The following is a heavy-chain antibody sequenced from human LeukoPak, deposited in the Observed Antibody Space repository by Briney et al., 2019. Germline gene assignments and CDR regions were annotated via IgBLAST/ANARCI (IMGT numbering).Heavy chain of an antibody. Sequence: GGSLRLSCAASTSTFDDYGMRWVRQVPGKGLEWVSGINWNGGSTGYADSVKGRFTISRDNAKNSLFLQMNSLRAEDTALYYCAMGDSSGWYFDYWGQGTLVTVSS. V-gene: IGHV3-20*04. CDR3: AMGDSSGWYFDY. D-gene: IGHD6-19*01. CDR2: INWNGGST. J-gene: IGHJ4*02. CDR1: TSTFDDYG.